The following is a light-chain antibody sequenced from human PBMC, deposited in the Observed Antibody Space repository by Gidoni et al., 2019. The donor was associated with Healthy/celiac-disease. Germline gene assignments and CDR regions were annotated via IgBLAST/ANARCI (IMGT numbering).Light chain of an antibody. Sequence: HSVLTQPPSASGTPGPRVPISCSGSSSNIGSNTVNCYQQLPGTAPKLLIYSNNQRPSGVPDRFSGSKSGTSASLAISGLQSEDEADYYCAAWDDSLNGFWVFGGGTKLTVL. CDR2: SNN. J-gene: IGLJ3*02. V-gene: IGLV1-44*01. CDR3: AAWDDSLNGFWV. CDR1: SSNIGSNT.